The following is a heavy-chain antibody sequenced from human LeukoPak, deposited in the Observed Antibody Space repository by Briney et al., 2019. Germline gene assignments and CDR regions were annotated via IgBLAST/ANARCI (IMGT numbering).Heavy chain of an antibody. Sequence: PGGSLRLSCAASGFTFSSYSMNWVRQAPGKRLEWLLYISSSSSSIYYADSAKGRFTISRDNAKNSLYLQMNSLRAEDTAVYYCARPIYDSSGYYHDYWGQGTLVTVSS. D-gene: IGHD3-22*01. J-gene: IGHJ4*02. V-gene: IGHV3-48*01. CDR3: ARPIYDSSGYYHDY. CDR2: ISSSSSSI. CDR1: GFTFSSYS.